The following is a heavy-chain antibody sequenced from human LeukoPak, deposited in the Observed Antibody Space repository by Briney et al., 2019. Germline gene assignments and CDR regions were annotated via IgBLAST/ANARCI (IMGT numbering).Heavy chain of an antibody. J-gene: IGHJ3*02. CDR3: ARANYDILSGHAFDI. CDR1: GYTFTGYY. D-gene: IGHD3-9*01. CDR2: INPNSGGT. Sequence: ASVQVSFKASGYTFTGYYMHWVRQAPGQGLEWMGWINPNSGGTNYAQKFQGRVTMTRDTSISTAYMELSRLRSDDTAVYYCARANYDILSGHAFDIWGQGTMVTVSS. V-gene: IGHV1-2*02.